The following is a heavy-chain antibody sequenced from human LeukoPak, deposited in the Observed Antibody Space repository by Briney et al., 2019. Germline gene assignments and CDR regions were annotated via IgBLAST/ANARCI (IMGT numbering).Heavy chain of an antibody. V-gene: IGHV3-30*02. Sequence: GGSLRLSCAASGFTFSSYGMHWVRQAPGKGLEWVAFIRYDGSNKYYADSVKGRFTISRDNSKNTLYLQMNSLRAEDTAVYYCAKDHSSGWSIIIDYWGQGTLVTVSS. CDR2: IRYDGSNK. J-gene: IGHJ4*02. CDR3: AKDHSSGWSIIIDY. CDR1: GFTFSSYG. D-gene: IGHD6-19*01.